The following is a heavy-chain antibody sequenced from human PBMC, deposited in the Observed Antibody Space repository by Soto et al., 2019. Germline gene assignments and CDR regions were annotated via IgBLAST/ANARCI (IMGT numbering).Heavy chain of an antibody. V-gene: IGHV4-59*01. Sequence: SETLSLTCTISGGSTTNYYWSWIRQPPGKGLEWIGYIYSSGSTNYNPSLKSRVTVSADTSKNQVSLKLTSVTAADTAVYYCARDHPHSYGIYYFDYWGQGTLVTVS. CDR1: GGSTTNYY. CDR2: IYSSGST. J-gene: IGHJ4*02. D-gene: IGHD5-18*01. CDR3: ARDHPHSYGIYYFDY.